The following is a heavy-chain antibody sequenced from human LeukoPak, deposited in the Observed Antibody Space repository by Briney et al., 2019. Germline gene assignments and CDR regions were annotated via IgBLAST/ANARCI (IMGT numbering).Heavy chain of an antibody. Sequence: PGRSLRLSGAASGFTFSSYAMHWVRQAPGKGLEWVAVISYDGSNKYYAASVKGRFTISRDNSKNTLYLQMNSLRAEDTAVYYCARVEVAAYDFDIWGQGTMVTVSS. CDR2: ISYDGSNK. D-gene: IGHD2-15*01. J-gene: IGHJ3*02. CDR1: GFTFSSYA. CDR3: ARVEVAAYDFDI. V-gene: IGHV3-30*04.